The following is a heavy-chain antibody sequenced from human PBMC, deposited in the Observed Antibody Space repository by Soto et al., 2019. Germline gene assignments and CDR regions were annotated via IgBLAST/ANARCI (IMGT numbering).Heavy chain of an antibody. CDR1: GYTFTSYG. CDR2: ISAYNGNT. V-gene: IGHV1-18*04. D-gene: IGHD2-2*01. Sequence: ASVIVSCKASGYTFTSYGSSWVRQGAGRGLEWMGWISAYNGNTNYAQKLQGRVTMTTDTSTSTAYMELRRLRSDDTAVYYCARYCSSTSCYGSYGMEFWGQATTDIVSS. CDR3: ARYCSSTSCYGSYGMEF. J-gene: IGHJ6*02.